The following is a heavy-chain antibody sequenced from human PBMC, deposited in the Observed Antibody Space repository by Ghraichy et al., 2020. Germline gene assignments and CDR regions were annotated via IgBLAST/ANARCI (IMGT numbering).Heavy chain of an antibody. CDR3: ARAVVWWIVVVVAAMRINWFDP. D-gene: IGHD2-15*01. CDR1: GGSISSGGYS. V-gene: IGHV4-30-2*01. CDR2: IYHSGST. J-gene: IGHJ5*02. Sequence: SETLSLTCAVSGGSISSGGYSWSWIRQPPGKGLEWIGYIYHSGSTYYNPSLKSRVTISVDRSKNQFSLKLSSVTAADTAVYYCARAVVWWIVVVVAAMRINWFDPWGQGTLVTVSS.